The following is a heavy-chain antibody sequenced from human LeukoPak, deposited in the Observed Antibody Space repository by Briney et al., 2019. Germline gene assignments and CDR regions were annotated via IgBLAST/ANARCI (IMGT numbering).Heavy chain of an antibody. Sequence: GASVKDSCQASLYIFTSYDINWVRQASGQGRAWMGWMNPNSGNTGYAQKFQGRVTITRNTSISTAYMELSSLRSEDTAVYYCARDWSSSSPYYYGMDVWGQGTTVTVSS. J-gene: IGHJ6*02. D-gene: IGHD6-6*01. CDR1: LYIFTSYD. CDR2: MNPNSGNT. CDR3: ARDWSSSSPYYYGMDV. V-gene: IGHV1-8*01.